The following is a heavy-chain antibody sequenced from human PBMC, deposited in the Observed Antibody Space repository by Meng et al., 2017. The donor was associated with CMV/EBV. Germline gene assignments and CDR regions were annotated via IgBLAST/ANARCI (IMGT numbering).Heavy chain of an antibody. Sequence: ASVKVSCKASGYTFTGYYMHWVRQAPGQGLEWMGWINPNSGGTNYAQKFQGRVTMTRDTSISTAYMELGRLRSDDTAVYYCARDGGRYCSSTSCYYGMDVWGQGTTVTVSS. D-gene: IGHD2-2*01. CDR3: ARDGGRYCSSTSCYYGMDV. J-gene: IGHJ6*02. V-gene: IGHV1-2*02. CDR1: GYTFTGYY. CDR2: INPNSGGT.